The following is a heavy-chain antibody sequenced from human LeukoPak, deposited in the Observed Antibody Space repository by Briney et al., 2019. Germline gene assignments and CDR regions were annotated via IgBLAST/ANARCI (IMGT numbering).Heavy chain of an antibody. J-gene: IGHJ3*02. Sequence: SETLSLTCTVSGGSISSYYWSWIRQPPGKGLEWIGYIYYSGSTNYNPSLKSRVTISVDTSKNQFSLKLSSVTAADTAVYYCARQSQIGYCSGGSCYQRAFDIWGQGTMVTVSS. CDR3: ARQSQIGYCSGGSCYQRAFDI. CDR2: IYYSGST. D-gene: IGHD2-15*01. CDR1: GGSISSYY. V-gene: IGHV4-59*08.